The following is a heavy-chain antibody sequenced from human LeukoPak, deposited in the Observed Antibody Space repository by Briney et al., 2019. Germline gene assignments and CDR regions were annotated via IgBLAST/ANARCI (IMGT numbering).Heavy chain of an antibody. D-gene: IGHD6-13*01. CDR2: IYYSGST. Sequence: SETLSLTCTVSGGSISSYYWSWIRQPPGKGLEWIGYIYYSGSTNYNPSLKSRVTISVDTSKNQFSLELSSVTAADTAVYYCARCKLGSSWFLDYWGQGTLVTVSS. J-gene: IGHJ4*02. CDR1: GGSISSYY. CDR3: ARCKLGSSWFLDY. V-gene: IGHV4-59*01.